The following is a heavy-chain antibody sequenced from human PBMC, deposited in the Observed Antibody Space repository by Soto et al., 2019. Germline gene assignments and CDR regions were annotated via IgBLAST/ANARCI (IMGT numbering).Heavy chain of an antibody. V-gene: IGHV3-23*01. D-gene: IGHD3-22*01. J-gene: IGHJ4*02. CDR3: AKHSSYWDEDY. CDR1: GFTFSSYA. CDR2: ISGSGEST. Sequence: EVQLLESGGGLVQPGGSLRLSCAASGFTFSSYAMTWVRQAPGEGLQWVSSISGSGESTFHADSVKGRFTISRDNYENALTLQVNSLRAEDTAIYYCAKHSSYWDEDYWGQGTLVTVSS.